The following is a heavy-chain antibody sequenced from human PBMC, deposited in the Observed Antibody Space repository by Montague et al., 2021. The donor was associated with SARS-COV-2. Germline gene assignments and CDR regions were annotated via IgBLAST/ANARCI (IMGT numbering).Heavy chain of an antibody. J-gene: IGHJ4*02. V-gene: IGHV3-48*03. Sequence: SLRLSCAASGFTFSNCEMSWVRQAPGKGLEWLSYIRSSGSTIYYADSVKGRFTISRDNAKNSLYLQMNSLRAEDTAVYYCARDTPYYYGSGSYYEPRRVFDYWGQGTLVTVSS. CDR2: IRSSGSTI. D-gene: IGHD3-10*01. CDR3: ARDTPYYYGSGSYYEPRRVFDY. CDR1: GFTFSNCE.